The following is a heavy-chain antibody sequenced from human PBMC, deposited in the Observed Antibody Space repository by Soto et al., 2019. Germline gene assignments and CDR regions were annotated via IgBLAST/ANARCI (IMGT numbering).Heavy chain of an antibody. D-gene: IGHD3-3*01. Sequence: QITLNESGPTVVRPTETLTLTCRFSGFSLTTSGVGVGWIRQSPGKAPEWLALIYWDDDKRYSASLKSRLTFTKDTSKNQVVVTVSDLDPTDTATYYCAHRVLRTVFGLVTTTAIYFDFWGQGTPVAVSS. CDR1: GFSLTTSGVG. CDR3: AHRVLRTVFGLVTTTAIYFDF. J-gene: IGHJ4*02. CDR2: IYWDDDK. V-gene: IGHV2-5*02.